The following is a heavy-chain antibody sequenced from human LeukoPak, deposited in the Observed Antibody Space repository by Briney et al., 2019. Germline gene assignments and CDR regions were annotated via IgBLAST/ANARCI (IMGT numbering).Heavy chain of an antibody. D-gene: IGHD1-1*01. V-gene: IGHV3-7*01. Sequence: GGSLRLSCAASGFTFSRYWMTWVRQAPGKGLEWVANIKEDGSENSYVESVKGRFTVSRDNAKNSLYLQLNSLRAEDTAVYFCARQRYSDYWGQGTLVTVSS. J-gene: IGHJ4*02. CDR2: IKEDGSEN. CDR3: ARQRYSDY. CDR1: GFTFSRYW.